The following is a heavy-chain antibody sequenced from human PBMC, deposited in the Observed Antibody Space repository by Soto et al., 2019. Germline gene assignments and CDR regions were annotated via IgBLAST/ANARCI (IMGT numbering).Heavy chain of an antibody. CDR3: AREGGISSGWLFDY. J-gene: IGHJ4*02. Sequence: QVQLVESGGGVVQPGRSLRLSCAASGFTFSSYAMHWVRQAPGKGLEWVAVISYDGSNKYYADSVKGRFTISRDNSKNTLYLQMNSLRAENTAVYYCAREGGISSGWLFDYWGQGTLVTVSS. V-gene: IGHV3-30-3*01. CDR1: GFTFSSYA. D-gene: IGHD6-19*01. CDR2: ISYDGSNK.